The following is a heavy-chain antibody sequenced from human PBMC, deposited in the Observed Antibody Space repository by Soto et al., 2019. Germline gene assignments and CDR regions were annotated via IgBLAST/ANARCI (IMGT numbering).Heavy chain of an antibody. CDR1: GGSISSGDYY. CDR3: ASSTVTTFGGFSDY. CDR2: IYYSGST. V-gene: IGHV4-30-4*01. D-gene: IGHD4-17*01. Sequence: PSETLSLTCTVSGGSISSGDYYWSWIRQPPGKGLEWIGYIYYSGSTYYNPSLKSRVTISVDTSKNQFSLKLSSVTAADTAVYYCASSTVTTFGGFSDYWGQGTLVTVSS. J-gene: IGHJ4*02.